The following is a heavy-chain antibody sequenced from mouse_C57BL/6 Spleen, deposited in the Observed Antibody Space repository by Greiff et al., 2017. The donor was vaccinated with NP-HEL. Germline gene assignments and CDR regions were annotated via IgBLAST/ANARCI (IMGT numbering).Heavy chain of an antibody. CDR2: IYPSDSET. CDR1: GYTFTSYW. D-gene: IGHD2-3*01. Sequence: QVQLKQPGAELVRPGSSVKLSCKASGYTFTSYWMDWVKQRPGQGLEWIGNIYPSDSETHYNQKFKDKATLTVDKSSSTAYMQLSSLTAEDSAVYYCARGDYDGYWYFDVWGTGTTVTASS. J-gene: IGHJ1*03. V-gene: IGHV1-61*01. CDR3: ARGDYDGYWYFDV.